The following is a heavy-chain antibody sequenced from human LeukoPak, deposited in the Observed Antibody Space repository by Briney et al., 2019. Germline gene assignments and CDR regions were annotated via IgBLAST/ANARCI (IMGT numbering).Heavy chain of an antibody. CDR2: ISSSGSTI. J-gene: IGHJ4*02. CDR1: GFTFSSYE. D-gene: IGHD3-10*01. V-gene: IGHV3-48*03. CDR3: ARGMIQITMVRGAFFDY. Sequence: GGSLRLSCAASGFTFSSYEMNWVRQAPGKGLEWVSYISSSGSTIYYADSVKGRFTISRDNAKNSLYLQMNSLRAEDTAVYYCARGMIQITMVRGAFFDYWGQGTLVTVSS.